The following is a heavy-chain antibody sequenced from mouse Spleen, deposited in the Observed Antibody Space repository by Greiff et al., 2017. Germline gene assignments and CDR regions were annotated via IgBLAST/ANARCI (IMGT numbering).Heavy chain of an antibody. CDR1: GYTFTSYW. CDR3: ARGGDGYYVLYAMDY. J-gene: IGHJ4*01. Sequence: QVQLQQPGAELVMPGASVKLSCKASGYTFTSYWMHWVKQRPGQGLEWIGEIDPSDSYTNYNQKFKGKATLTVDKSSSTAYMQLSSLTSEDSAVYYCARGGDGYYVLYAMDYWGQGTSVTVSS. CDR2: IDPSDSYT. D-gene: IGHD2-3*01. V-gene: IGHV1-69*01.